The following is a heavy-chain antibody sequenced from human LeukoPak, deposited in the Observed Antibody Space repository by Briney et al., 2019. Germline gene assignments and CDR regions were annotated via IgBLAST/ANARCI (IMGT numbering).Heavy chain of an antibody. CDR2: ISSNGATT. Sequence: GGSLRLSCSASRFTFSSYAMHWVRQAPGKGLEYVSAISSNGATTYYADSMKGRFTISSDNSKNTLYLQMSSLRAEDTAVYYCVKGSEAFCDSKSDYWGQGTLVTVSS. CDR1: RFTFSSYA. D-gene: IGHD3-22*01. J-gene: IGHJ4*02. V-gene: IGHV3-64D*08. CDR3: VKGSEAFCDSKSDY.